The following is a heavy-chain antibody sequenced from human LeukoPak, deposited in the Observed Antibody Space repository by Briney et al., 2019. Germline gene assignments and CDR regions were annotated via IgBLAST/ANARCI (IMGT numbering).Heavy chain of an antibody. D-gene: IGHD3-10*01. CDR2: SSGTGDST. CDR3: AKSLWFGELLPIYYMDV. Sequence: GGSLRLSCAASGFTFSSYAMSWVRQAPGKGLEWVSGSSGTGDSTYYKHSVKGRFTISRDNSKNTLYLKMNSLRAEDTAVYYCAKSLWFGELLPIYYMDVWGKGTTVTISS. V-gene: IGHV3-23*01. CDR1: GFTFSSYA. J-gene: IGHJ6*03.